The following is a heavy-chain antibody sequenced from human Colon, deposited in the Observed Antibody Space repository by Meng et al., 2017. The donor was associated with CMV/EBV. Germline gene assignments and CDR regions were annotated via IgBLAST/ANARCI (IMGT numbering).Heavy chain of an antibody. V-gene: IGHV3-21*06. CDR3: VRDTISGVVALEY. D-gene: IGHD3-3*01. CDR2: IVSSSTYI. CDR1: GFTFSTFG. J-gene: IGHJ4*02. Sequence: GESLKISCAASGFTFSTFGMHWVRQAPGKGLEWVSSIVSSSTYIFYADSVKGRFTISRDNAKNLLYLQMNSLRAEDTGIYYCVRDTISGVVALEYWGQGALVTVSS.